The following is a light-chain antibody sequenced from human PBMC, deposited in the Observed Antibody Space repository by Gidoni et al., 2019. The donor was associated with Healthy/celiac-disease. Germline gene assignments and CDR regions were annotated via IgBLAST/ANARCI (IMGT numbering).Light chain of an antibody. Sequence: DIQMTQSQSSVSASVGDRVTITCRASKGISSWLAWYQQKPGKAPKLLIYAASSLQSGVASRFSGSGSGTDFTLTISSLQPEDFATYYCQQANSFLSWTFGQGTKVEI. CDR3: QQANSFLSWT. CDR1: KGISSW. V-gene: IGKV1-12*02. J-gene: IGKJ1*01. CDR2: AAS.